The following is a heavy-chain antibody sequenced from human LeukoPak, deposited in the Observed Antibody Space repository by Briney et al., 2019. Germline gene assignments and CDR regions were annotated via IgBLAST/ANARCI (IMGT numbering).Heavy chain of an antibody. J-gene: IGHJ5*02. CDR3: AKEWQAGPNWFDP. Sequence: PSETLSLTCTVSGGSISSGSYYWSWIRQPAGKGLEWIGRIYTSGSTNYNPSLKSRVTISVDTSKNQFSLKLSSVTAADTAVHYCAKEWQAGPNWFDPWGQGTLVTVSS. D-gene: IGHD3-3*01. CDR1: GGSISSGSYY. V-gene: IGHV4-61*02. CDR2: IYTSGST.